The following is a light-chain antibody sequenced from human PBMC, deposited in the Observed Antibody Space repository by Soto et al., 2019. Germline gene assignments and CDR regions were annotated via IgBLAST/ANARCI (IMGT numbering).Light chain of an antibody. CDR2: ANT. V-gene: IGLV1-40*01. J-gene: IGLJ2*01. CDR1: SSSIGAGFD. CDR3: QSYDSRLSGRV. Sequence: QSVLTQPPSVSGAPGQRVTISCTGSSSSIGAGFDVHWYQQLPGTAPKLLIYANTNRPSGVPDRFSGSTSGTSASLAITGLQAEDEADYYCQSYDSRLSGRVFGGGTKLTVL.